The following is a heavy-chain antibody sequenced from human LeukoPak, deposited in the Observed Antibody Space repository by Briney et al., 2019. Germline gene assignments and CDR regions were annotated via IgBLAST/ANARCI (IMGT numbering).Heavy chain of an antibody. D-gene: IGHD1-26*01. CDR2: IYYSGST. CDR3: ANSGSYYSHFDY. CDR1: GGSISSYY. Sequence: SETLSLTRTVSGGSISSYYCSWIRQPPGKGLEWIGYIYYSGSTDYNPSLKSRVTISVDTSKNQFSLKLSSVTAADTAVYYCANSGSYYSHFDYWGQGTLVTVSS. J-gene: IGHJ4*02. V-gene: IGHV4-59*01.